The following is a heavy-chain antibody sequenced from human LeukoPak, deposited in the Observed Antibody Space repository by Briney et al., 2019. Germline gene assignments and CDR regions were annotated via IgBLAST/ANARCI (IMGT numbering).Heavy chain of an antibody. V-gene: IGHV3-53*01. Sequence: GGSLRPSCAASGFTVSSNYMSWVRQAPGKGLEWVSVIYSGGSTYYADSVKGRFTISRDNSKNTLYLQMNSLRAEDTAVYYCARRSGSYFHYYYYYMDVWGKGTTVTVSS. CDR3: ARRSGSYFHYYYYYMDV. CDR1: GFTVSSNY. D-gene: IGHD1-26*01. CDR2: IYSGGST. J-gene: IGHJ6*03.